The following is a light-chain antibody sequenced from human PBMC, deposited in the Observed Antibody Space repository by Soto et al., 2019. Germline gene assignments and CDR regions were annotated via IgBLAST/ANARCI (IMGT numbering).Light chain of an antibody. Sequence: PGERAPLSCRASQTVSRMYLSWFQQKPGQAPRLLIYDAYNRATGIPPRFSGSGSGTDFTLTISSLEPEDSAVYYCQQRHMWPITFGQGTRLEIK. V-gene: IGKV3-11*01. J-gene: IGKJ5*01. CDR3: QQRHMWPIT. CDR1: QTVSRMY. CDR2: DAY.